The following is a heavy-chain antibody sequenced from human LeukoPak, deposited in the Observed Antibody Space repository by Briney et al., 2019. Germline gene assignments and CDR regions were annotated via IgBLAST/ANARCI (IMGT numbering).Heavy chain of an antibody. CDR3: ARGGTLVRGVAILYGMDV. D-gene: IGHD3-10*01. CDR2: MNSNSGNT. V-gene: IGHV1-8*01. CDR1: GYSITSYD. Sequence: ASVMVSCRASGYSITSYDINWVRQAAGQGLEWVGGMNSNSGNTGYARKFQGRVTLTRDTSINTAYMEVNSLTSEDTAVYYCARGGTLVRGVAILYGMDVWGQGTTVTVSS. J-gene: IGHJ6*02.